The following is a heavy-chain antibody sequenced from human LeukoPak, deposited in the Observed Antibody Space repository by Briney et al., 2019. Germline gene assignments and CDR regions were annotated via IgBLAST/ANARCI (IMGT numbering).Heavy chain of an antibody. D-gene: IGHD4-11*01. V-gene: IGHV3-7*01. Sequence: GGSLRLSCAASGFTFSSYWMSWVRQAPGKGLEWVANIKQDGSEKYYVDSVKGRFTISRDNAKNSLYLQMNSLRAEDTAVYYCARDFYSNYVNWFDPWGQGTLVTVSS. CDR2: IKQDGSEK. J-gene: IGHJ5*02. CDR1: GFTFSSYW. CDR3: ARDFYSNYVNWFDP.